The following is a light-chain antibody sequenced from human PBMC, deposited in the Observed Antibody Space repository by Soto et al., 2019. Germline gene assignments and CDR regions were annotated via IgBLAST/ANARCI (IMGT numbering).Light chain of an antibody. CDR1: QSFSSY. V-gene: IGKV3-11*01. CDR3: QQRSNWPPST. CDR2: DAS. Sequence: EIVLTQSPATLSLSPGERAPLSCRAGQSFSSYLAGYQQKPGQAPRPLIYDASNRATGIPARFSGSGAGTDVPLTISSLEPEDFAVYYCQQRSNWPPSTFGQGTRLEIK. J-gene: IGKJ5*01.